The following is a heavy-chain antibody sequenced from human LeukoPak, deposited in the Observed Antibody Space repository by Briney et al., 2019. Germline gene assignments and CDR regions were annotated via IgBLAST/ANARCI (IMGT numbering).Heavy chain of an antibody. D-gene: IGHD2-15*01. CDR1: GFTFDDYA. V-gene: IGHV3-9*01. Sequence: PGRSLRLSCVVSGFTFDDYAMHWVRQPPGKGLEWVSGISWNSGSIGYADSVKGRFTISRDNAKNSLYLQMNSLRAEDTALYYCAKGRYVGAFDIWGQGTMVTVSS. CDR3: AKGRYVGAFDI. J-gene: IGHJ3*02. CDR2: ISWNSGSI.